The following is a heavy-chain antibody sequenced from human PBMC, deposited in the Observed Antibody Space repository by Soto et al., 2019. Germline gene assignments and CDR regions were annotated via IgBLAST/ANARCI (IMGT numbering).Heavy chain of an antibody. CDR1: GFTFSSYW. CDR3: ARVPGSVAFDI. V-gene: IGHV3-7*01. CDR2: IKQDGSEK. J-gene: IGHJ3*02. Sequence: GGSLRLSCAASGFTFSSYWVTWVRQAPGKGLEWVANIKQDGSEKYYVDSVKGRFTVSRDNAKNSLYLQMDSLRAEDTAVYYCARVPGSVAFDIWGRGTMVTVSS.